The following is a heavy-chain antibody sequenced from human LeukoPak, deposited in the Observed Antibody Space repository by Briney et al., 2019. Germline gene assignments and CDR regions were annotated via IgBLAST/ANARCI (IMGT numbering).Heavy chain of an antibody. CDR3: AKGSGINHYHWIDP. D-gene: IGHD1-14*01. CDR1: GFTVDDYA. V-gene: IGHV3-43*02. CDR2: ISGDGGST. J-gene: IGHJ5*02. Sequence: GGSLRLSCAASGFTVDDYAMHWVRQAPGKGLEWVSLISGDGGSTYYADSVKGRFTISRDNSKNSLYLQMNSLRAEDTALYYCAKGSGINHYHWIDPWGQGTLVTVSS.